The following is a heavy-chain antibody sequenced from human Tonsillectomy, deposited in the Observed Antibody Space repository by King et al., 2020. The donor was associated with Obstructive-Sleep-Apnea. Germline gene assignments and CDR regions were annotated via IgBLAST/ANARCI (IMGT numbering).Heavy chain of an antibody. D-gene: IGHD3-9*01. CDR2: ISGSGDNT. V-gene: IGHV3-23*04. J-gene: IGHJ6*02. CDR3: AKEDDFFTGRGAMDV. CDR1: GFIFNNYA. Sequence: QLVQSGGGLVQPGGSLRLSCADSGFIFNNYAVSWVRQAPGKGLEWVSSISGSGDNTYYADSVKGRFTISRDNSKNTLYLQMTSLRAEDTAVYYCAKEDDFFTGRGAMDVWGQGTTVTVSS.